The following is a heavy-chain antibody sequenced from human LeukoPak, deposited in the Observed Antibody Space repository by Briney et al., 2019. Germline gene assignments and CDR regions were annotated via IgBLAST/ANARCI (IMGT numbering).Heavy chain of an antibody. J-gene: IGHJ5*02. V-gene: IGHV3-30*18. D-gene: IGHD3-10*01. CDR3: AKDPMVDP. Sequence: PGGSLRLSCAASGFTFSSYGMHWVRQAPGKGLEWVAVISYDGSNKYYADSVKGRFTISRDNSKNTLYLQMNSLRAEDTAVYYCAKDPMVDPWGQGTLVTVSS. CDR1: GFTFSSYG. CDR2: ISYDGSNK.